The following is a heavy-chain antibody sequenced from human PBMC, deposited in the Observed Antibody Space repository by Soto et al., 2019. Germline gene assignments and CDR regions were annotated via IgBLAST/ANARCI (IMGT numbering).Heavy chain of an antibody. V-gene: IGHV1-18*01. Sequence: GASVKVSCKASGYTFTSYGISWVRQAPGQGLEWMGWISAYNGNTNYAQKLQGRVTMTTDTSTSTAYMELRSLRSDDTAVYYCARDSPQEYYYDSSGKGWFDPWGQGTLVTVSS. CDR2: ISAYNGNT. CDR3: ARDSPQEYYYDSSGKGWFDP. J-gene: IGHJ5*02. D-gene: IGHD3-22*01. CDR1: GYTFTSYG.